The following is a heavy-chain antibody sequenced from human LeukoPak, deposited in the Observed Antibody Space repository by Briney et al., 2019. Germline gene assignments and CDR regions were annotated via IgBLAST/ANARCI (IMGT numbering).Heavy chain of an antibody. CDR3: ARDRPGEYYFDS. J-gene: IGHJ4*02. D-gene: IGHD1-14*01. CDR2: ISRSGSTT. Sequence: PGGSLRLSCVGSGFTFSADSMNWVRQAPDKGLEWISYISRSGSTTYYGDSVKGRSTISRDNAKNSVFLQLNSLRGEDTAVYFCARDRPGEYYFDSWGQGALVIVSS. CDR1: GFTFSADS. V-gene: IGHV3-48*04.